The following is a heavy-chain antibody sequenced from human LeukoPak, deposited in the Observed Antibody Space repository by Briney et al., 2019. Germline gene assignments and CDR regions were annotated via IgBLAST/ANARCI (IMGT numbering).Heavy chain of an antibody. CDR3: AKAHFEFGVVIREYFQH. D-gene: IGHD3-3*01. V-gene: IGHV3-30*02. Sequence: PGGSLRLSCAASGFTFSSYGMHWVRQAPGKGLEWVAFIRYDGSNKYYADSVKGRFTISRDNSKNTLYLQMNSLRAEDTAVYYCAKAHFEFGVVIREYFQHWGQGTLVTVSS. J-gene: IGHJ1*01. CDR1: GFTFSSYG. CDR2: IRYDGSNK.